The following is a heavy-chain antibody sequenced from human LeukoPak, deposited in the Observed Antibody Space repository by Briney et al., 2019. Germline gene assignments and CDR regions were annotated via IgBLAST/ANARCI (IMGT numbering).Heavy chain of an antibody. CDR3: ARSSSTYYYDSSGPYNWLDP. CDR2: ISAYNGNT. J-gene: IGHJ5*02. Sequence: ASVKVSCKASGYTFTSYGISWVRQAPGQGLEWMGWISAYNGNTNYAQKLQGRVTMTTDTSTSTAYMELRSLRSDDTAVYYCARSSSTYYYDSSGPYNWLDPWGQGTLVTVSS. V-gene: IGHV1-18*01. D-gene: IGHD3-22*01. CDR1: GYTFTSYG.